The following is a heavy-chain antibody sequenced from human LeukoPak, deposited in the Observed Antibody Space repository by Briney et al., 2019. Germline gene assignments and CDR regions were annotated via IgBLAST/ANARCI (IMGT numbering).Heavy chain of an antibody. D-gene: IGHD6-13*01. J-gene: IGHJ6*03. V-gene: IGHV1-18*01. Sequence: GASVKVSCKASGYTFTSYGISWVRQAPGQGLEWMGWISAYNGNTNYAQKLQGRVTMTTDTSTSTAYMELRSLRSDDTAVYYCARDPVIAAAGGYYYYYMDVWGKGTTVTVSS. CDR3: ARDPVIAAAGGYYYYYMDV. CDR2: ISAYNGNT. CDR1: GYTFTSYG.